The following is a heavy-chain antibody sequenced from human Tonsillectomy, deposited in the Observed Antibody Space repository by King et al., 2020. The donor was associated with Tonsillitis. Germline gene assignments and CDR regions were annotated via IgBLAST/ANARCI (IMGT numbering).Heavy chain of an antibody. Sequence: LQLQESGPGLVKPSETLSLACTVSGGSISTRSYYWGWIRQPPGKGLEWIASILYSGSTYYNPSLKSRVTISVDTSNNQFSLKLSSVTAADTAVYYCARIVVAGEDFDYWGQGTLVTVSS. CDR3: ARIVVAGEDFDY. CDR2: ILYSGST. V-gene: IGHV4-39*07. D-gene: IGHD6-19*01. J-gene: IGHJ4*02. CDR1: GGSISTRSYY.